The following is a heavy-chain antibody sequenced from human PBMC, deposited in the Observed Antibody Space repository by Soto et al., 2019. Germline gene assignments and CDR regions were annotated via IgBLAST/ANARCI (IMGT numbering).Heavy chain of an antibody. CDR1: GYTFTSYY. J-gene: IGHJ6*02. D-gene: IGHD2-15*01. CDR3: ARDGAYSSGGPCYSLPRLSRHYHGMDV. Sequence: QVQLVQSGAEVKKPGASVKISCKASGYTFTSYYLHWVRQAPGQGLEWMATITPSGGNTNYAQKLQGRVTMTRDTSTRPVYMELRGLRSADTAVYYCARDGAYSSGGPCYSLPRLSRHYHGMDVWGQGTTVIVSS. V-gene: IGHV1-46*01. CDR2: ITPSGGNT.